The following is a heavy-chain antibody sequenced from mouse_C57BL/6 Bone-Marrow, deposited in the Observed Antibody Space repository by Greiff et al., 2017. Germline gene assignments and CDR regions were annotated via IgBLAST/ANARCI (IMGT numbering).Heavy chain of an antibody. CDR3: TDYYGYDGYYFDY. CDR2: ISLKSVTYAT. D-gene: IGHD2-2*01. CDR1: GFTFRNYW. V-gene: IGHV6-3*01. Sequence: EVTLEESGGGLVQPGGSMKLSCVSSGFTFRNYWLNWVRQSPEKGLEWVAQISLKSVTYATHSAGSVKGRFTISRDESKRSVYLQMNNLRAEYTGSYYCTDYYGYDGYYFDYWGQGTTLTVSS. J-gene: IGHJ2*01.